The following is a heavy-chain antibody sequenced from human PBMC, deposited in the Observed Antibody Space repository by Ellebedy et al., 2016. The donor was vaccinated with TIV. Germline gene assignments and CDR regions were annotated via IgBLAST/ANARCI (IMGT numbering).Heavy chain of an antibody. CDR1: GFTFSSSW. V-gene: IGHV3-7*03. Sequence: GESLKISCAASGFTFSSSWMTWVRQAPGKGLEWVANIKQDGSDKFYVDSVKGRFTLSRDNSKNTLYLQMNSLRAEDTAVYYCAKVAAGPGGVWVFDYWGQGTLVTVSS. D-gene: IGHD6-6*01. J-gene: IGHJ4*02. CDR2: IKQDGSDK. CDR3: AKVAAGPGGVWVFDY.